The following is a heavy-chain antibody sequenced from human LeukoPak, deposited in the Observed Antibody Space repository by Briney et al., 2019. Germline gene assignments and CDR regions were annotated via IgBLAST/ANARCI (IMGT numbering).Heavy chain of an antibody. V-gene: IGHV4-59*01. CDR3: ARDSQDYGDYHYWYFDL. D-gene: IGHD4-17*01. J-gene: IGHJ2*01. CDR1: GGSISSYY. Sequence: PSETLSLTCTVSGGSISSYYWSWIRQPPGKGLEWIGYIYYSGSTNYKPSLKSRVTISVETSKNQFSLKLSSVTAADTAVYYCARDSQDYGDYHYWYFDLWGRGTLVTVSS. CDR2: IYYSGST.